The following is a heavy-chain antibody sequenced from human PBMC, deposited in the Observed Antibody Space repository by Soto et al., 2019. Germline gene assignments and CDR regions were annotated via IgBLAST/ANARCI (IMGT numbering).Heavy chain of an antibody. D-gene: IGHD3-10*01. CDR3: SRVDPGETSPFDH. J-gene: IGHJ4*02. Sequence: ASVKVSCKASGYTFTSYGISWVRQAPGQGLEWMGWISAYNGNTNYAQSFQGRVTMTRDTSTSTVYMEVSSLRSEDTAVYYCSRVDPGETSPFDHWGQGTLVTVSS. CDR1: GYTFTSYG. CDR2: ISAYNGNT. V-gene: IGHV1-18*01.